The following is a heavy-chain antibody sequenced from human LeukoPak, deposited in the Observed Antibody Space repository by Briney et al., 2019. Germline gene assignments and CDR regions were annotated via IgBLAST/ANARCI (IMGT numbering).Heavy chain of an antibody. J-gene: IGHJ4*02. V-gene: IGHV1-58*01. Sequence: SVKVSCQASGYTFTSSAVQWVRQARGQRLEWIGWIVVGSGNTNYAQKFQERVTITRDMSTSTAYMELSSLRSEDTAVYYCAAEGLYDSSGYYYDYWGQGTLVTVSS. CDR3: AAEGLYDSSGYYYDY. CDR1: GYTFTSSA. D-gene: IGHD3-22*01. CDR2: IVVGSGNT.